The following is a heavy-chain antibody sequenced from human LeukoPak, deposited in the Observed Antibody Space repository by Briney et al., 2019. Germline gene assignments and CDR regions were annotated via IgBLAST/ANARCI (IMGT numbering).Heavy chain of an antibody. CDR3: ARNTPDYILPGSYYYDSGGSDAFDI. CDR2: INPSGGST. V-gene: IGHV1-46*01. J-gene: IGHJ3*02. D-gene: IGHD3-22*01. CDR1: GYTFTTYY. Sequence: ASVKVSCKASGYTFTTYYMHWVRQAPGQGLEWMGIINPSGGSTSYAQKFHGRVTMTRDTSTSTVYMELSSLRSEDTAVYYSARNTPDYILPGSYYYDSGGSDAFDIWGQGTMVTVSS.